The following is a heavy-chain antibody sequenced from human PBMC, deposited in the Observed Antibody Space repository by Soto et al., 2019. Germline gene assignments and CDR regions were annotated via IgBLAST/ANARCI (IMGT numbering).Heavy chain of an antibody. CDR3: ARTSYDLNCDLQYRLPV. D-gene: IGHD1-1*01. Sequence: PSETLALTCAVSAGSCSGYDWTWIRQIPGKGLEWIGGINQSGNTKYNPSLMSRVTMSVDKSRNQFSLKLRSVTAADTAVYYCARTSYDLNCDLQYRLPVSAQGTSVPVSS. CDR1: AGSCSGYD. V-gene: IGHV4-34*01. J-gene: IGHJ6*02. CDR2: INQSGNT.